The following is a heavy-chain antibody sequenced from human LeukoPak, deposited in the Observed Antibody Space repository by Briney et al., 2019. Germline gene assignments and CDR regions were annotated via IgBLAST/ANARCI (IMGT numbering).Heavy chain of an antibody. CDR3: AKDPYYYGSGSLYYFDY. Sequence: GRSLRLSCAASGFTFSSYGMHWVRQAPGKGLEWVAVISYDGSNKYYADSVKGRFTISRDNSKNTLYLRMNSLRAEDTAVYYCAKDPYYYGSGSLYYFDYWGQGTLVTVSS. D-gene: IGHD3-10*01. V-gene: IGHV3-30*18. CDR1: GFTFSSYG. J-gene: IGHJ4*02. CDR2: ISYDGSNK.